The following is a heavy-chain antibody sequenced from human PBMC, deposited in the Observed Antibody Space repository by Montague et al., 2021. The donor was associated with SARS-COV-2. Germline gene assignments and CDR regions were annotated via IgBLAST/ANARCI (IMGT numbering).Heavy chain of an antibody. D-gene: IGHD5-24*01. CDR1: SDSLTTTSYY. Sequence: TLSLTCTVSSDSLTTTSYYWSWIRLHPGKGLQWIGNIFYTGMTFFNSSLKSRLTMSVDTSQNQFSLRLTSVTAADTAVYYCARLSQFAWFDPWGQGTLVTVSS. CDR2: IFYTGMT. J-gene: IGHJ5*02. V-gene: IGHV4-31*03. CDR3: ARLSQFAWFDP.